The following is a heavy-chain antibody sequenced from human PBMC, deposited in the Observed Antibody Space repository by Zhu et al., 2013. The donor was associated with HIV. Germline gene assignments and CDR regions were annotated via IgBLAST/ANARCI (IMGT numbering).Heavy chain of an antibody. V-gene: IGHV1-69*01. CDR3: ARASPDYGGNPSRFDI. Sequence: QVLLVQSGTEVKKPGSSVKVSCKASGGTFSNYAMSWVRQAPGQGLEWMGGIIPIFGTANYAQKFQGRVTITADESTTTAYMELSSLRSEDTAVYYCARASPDYGGNPSRFDIWGQGTMVTVSS. CDR2: IIPIFGTA. CDR1: GGTFSNYA. J-gene: IGHJ3*02. D-gene: IGHD4-17*01.